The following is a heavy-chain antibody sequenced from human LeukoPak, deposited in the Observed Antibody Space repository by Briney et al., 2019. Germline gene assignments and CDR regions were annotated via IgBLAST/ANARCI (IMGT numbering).Heavy chain of an antibody. CDR3: TTVFAYGPDY. J-gene: IGHJ4*02. D-gene: IGHD3-10*01. CDR2: IKSKTDGGTT. V-gene: IGHV3-15*01. Sequence: PGGSLRLSCAASGFTFTNAYMSWVRQSPGKGLEWIGRIKSKTDGGTTDYAAPLKGGFTISRDDSENTLYLQMNSLKTEDTAVYYSTTVFAYGPDYWGQGTLVTVSS. CDR1: GFTFTNAY.